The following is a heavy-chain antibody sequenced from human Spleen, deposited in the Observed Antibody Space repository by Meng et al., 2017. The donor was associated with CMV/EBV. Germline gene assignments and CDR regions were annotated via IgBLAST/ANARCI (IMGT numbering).Heavy chain of an antibody. CDR1: GFTFSSYA. V-gene: IGHV3-30*04. D-gene: IGHD3-3*01. CDR2: ISYDGSNK. CDR3: ARTYYDFWSGYYWDYYGMDV. Sequence: GESLKISCAASGFTFSSYAMHWVRQAPGKGLEWVAVISYDGSNKYYADSVKGRFTISRDNSKNTLYLQMNSLRAEDTAVYYCARTYYDFWSGYYWDYYGMDVWGQGTTVTVS. J-gene: IGHJ6*02.